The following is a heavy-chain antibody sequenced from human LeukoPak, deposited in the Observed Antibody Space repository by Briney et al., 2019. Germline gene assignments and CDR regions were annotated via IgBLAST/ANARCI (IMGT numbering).Heavy chain of an antibody. CDR3: ASPIVVVPAANDYYGMDV. CDR2: IIPILGIA. Sequence: GASVKVSCKASGGTFSSYTISWVRQAPGQGLEWMGRIIPILGIANYAQKFQGRVTITADKSTSTAYMELSSLRSEDTAVYYCASPIVVVPAANDYYGMDVWGQGTTVTVSS. V-gene: IGHV1-69*02. J-gene: IGHJ6*02. CDR1: GGTFSSYT. D-gene: IGHD2-2*01.